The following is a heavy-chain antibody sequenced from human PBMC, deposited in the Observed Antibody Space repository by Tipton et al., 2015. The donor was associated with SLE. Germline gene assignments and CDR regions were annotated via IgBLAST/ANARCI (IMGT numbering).Heavy chain of an antibody. D-gene: IGHD4-11*01. CDR1: GDSITSGYY. CDR3: VRDPLRDYIQRKDWYFDL. Sequence: TLSLTCAVSGDSITSGYYWGWIRQPPGKGLEWIGSVYHRMSTYYNPSLKSRVPISIDTTKNQFSLKMTSVTAADTAIYYCVRDPLRDYIQRKDWYFDLWGRGTQVTVSS. CDR2: VYHRMST. V-gene: IGHV4-38-2*02. J-gene: IGHJ2*01.